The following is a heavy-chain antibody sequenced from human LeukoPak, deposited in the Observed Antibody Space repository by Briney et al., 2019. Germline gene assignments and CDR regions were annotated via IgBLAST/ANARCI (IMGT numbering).Heavy chain of an antibody. CDR1: GGSISSYY. Sequence: SETLSLTCTVSGGSISSYYWSWIRQPPGKGLEWIGEINHSGSTNYNPSLKSRVTMSVDTSKNQFSLKLSSVTAADTAVYYCARLSAQWELPDYYYYYYMDVWGKGTTVTISS. D-gene: IGHD1-26*01. J-gene: IGHJ6*03. V-gene: IGHV4-34*01. CDR3: ARLSAQWELPDYYYYYYMDV. CDR2: INHSGST.